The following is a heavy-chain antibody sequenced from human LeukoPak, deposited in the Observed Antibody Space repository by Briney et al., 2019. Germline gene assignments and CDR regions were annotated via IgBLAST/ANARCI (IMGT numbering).Heavy chain of an antibody. J-gene: IGHJ4*02. D-gene: IGHD6-6*01. Sequence: SETLSLTCAVYGGSFSGYYWSWIRQPPGKGLEWIGEINHSGSTNYNPSLKGRVTISVDTSKNQFSLKLSSVTAADTAVYYCARALGYVAARLYYFDYWGQGTLVTVSS. V-gene: IGHV4-34*01. CDR1: GGSFSGYY. CDR2: INHSGST. CDR3: ARALGYVAARLYYFDY.